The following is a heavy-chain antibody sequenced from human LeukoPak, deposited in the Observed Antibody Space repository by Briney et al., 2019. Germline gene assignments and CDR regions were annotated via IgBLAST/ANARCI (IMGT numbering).Heavy chain of an antibody. V-gene: IGHV3-23*01. Sequence: GGSLRLSCSASGFTFSSYAMHWVRQAPGKGLEWVSAISGGGGGTYYADSVQGRFTISRDNSNNTLFLQMNSLRAEDTAVYYCAKRGPSTVTRSYYFDYWGQGTLVTVSS. J-gene: IGHJ4*02. CDR1: GFTFSSYA. CDR3: AKRGPSTVTRSYYFDY. CDR2: ISGGGGGT. D-gene: IGHD4-17*01.